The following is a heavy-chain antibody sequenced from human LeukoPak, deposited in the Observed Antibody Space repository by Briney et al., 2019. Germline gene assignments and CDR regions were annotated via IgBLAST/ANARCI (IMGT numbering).Heavy chain of an antibody. CDR2: IFYDGTT. J-gene: IGHJ4*02. V-gene: IGHV4-39*01. CDR3: ARRVVAGTTVDF. D-gene: IGHD6-19*01. CDR1: GGSISSPNSY. Sequence: SETLSLTCTVSGGSISSPNSYWGWIRQPPGKGLEWIGSIFYDGTTYYNPSLKSRVTISVDTSKSQFSLTLRSVAAADTAVYYCARRVVAGTTVDFWGQGNLVTVSS.